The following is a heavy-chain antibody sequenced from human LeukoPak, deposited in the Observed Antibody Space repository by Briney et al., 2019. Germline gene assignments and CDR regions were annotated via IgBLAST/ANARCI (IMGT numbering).Heavy chain of an antibody. CDR2: TSAYNGNT. CDR1: GYTFTSYG. V-gene: IGHV1-18*01. Sequence: ASVKVSCKASGYTFTSYGISWVRQAPGQGLELMGWTSAYNGNTNYAQKLQGRVTMTTDTSTSTAYMELRSLRSDDTAVYYCARDYGGYSSSWYTLGGFDYWGQGTLVTVSS. J-gene: IGHJ4*02. CDR3: ARDYGGYSSSWYTLGGFDY. D-gene: IGHD6-13*01.